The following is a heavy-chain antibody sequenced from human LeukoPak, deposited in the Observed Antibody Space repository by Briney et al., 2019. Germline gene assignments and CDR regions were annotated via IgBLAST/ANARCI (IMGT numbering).Heavy chain of an antibody. CDR3: ARLVVSSWYHEVLLGRDY. CDR1: GGSISSYY. J-gene: IGHJ4*02. D-gene: IGHD6-13*01. V-gene: IGHV4-59*08. CDR2: IYYSGTT. Sequence: SETLSLTCIVSGGSISSYYWSWIRQPPGKGLEWIGYIYYSGTTNYNPSLKSRVTLSVDTSKNQFSLKLSSVTAADTAVYYCARLVVSSWYHEVLLGRDYWGQGTLVTVSS.